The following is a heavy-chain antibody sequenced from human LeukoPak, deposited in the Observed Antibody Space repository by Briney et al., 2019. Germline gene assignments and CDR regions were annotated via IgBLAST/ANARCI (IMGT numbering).Heavy chain of an antibody. D-gene: IGHD5-12*01. J-gene: IGHJ4*02. CDR2: ISYDGSNK. V-gene: IGHV3-30-3*01. Sequence: PGGSLRLSCAASGFTFSRYAMHWVRQAPGKGLEWVAFISYDGSNKYYADSVKGRFTISRDNSENTLYLQMNSLRPEDTALYYCTRVEWLLGPFDYWGQGTLVTVSS. CDR1: GFTFSRYA. CDR3: TRVEWLLGPFDY.